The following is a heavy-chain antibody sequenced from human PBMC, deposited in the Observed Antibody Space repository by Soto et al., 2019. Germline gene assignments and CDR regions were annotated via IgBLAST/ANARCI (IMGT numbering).Heavy chain of an antibody. J-gene: IGHJ4*02. D-gene: IGHD3-22*01. V-gene: IGHV3-64*02. CDR1: GFTFSSYG. CDR3: ARVFHDSSGYYYDY. Sequence: GGSPETSCAASGFTFSSYGMHWVRQAPGKGLEYVSAISSNGGRTYYADSVKGRFTISRDNSKNTLYPQMGSLRAEDTAMYYCARVFHDSSGYYYDYWGQGTLVTVSS. CDR2: ISSNGGRT.